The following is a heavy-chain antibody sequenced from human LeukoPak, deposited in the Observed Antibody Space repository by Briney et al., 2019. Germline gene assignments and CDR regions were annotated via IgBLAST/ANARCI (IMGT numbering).Heavy chain of an antibody. CDR3: ASPYDSSGYALDAFDI. D-gene: IGHD3-22*01. V-gene: IGHV3-48*04. J-gene: IGHJ3*02. Sequence: GGSLRLSCAASGFTFSSYSMNWVRQAPGKGLEWVSYISSSSSTIYYADSVKGRFTISRDNAENSLNLQMNSLRAEDTAVYYCASPYDSSGYALDAFDIWGQGTMVTVSS. CDR2: ISSSSSTI. CDR1: GFTFSSYS.